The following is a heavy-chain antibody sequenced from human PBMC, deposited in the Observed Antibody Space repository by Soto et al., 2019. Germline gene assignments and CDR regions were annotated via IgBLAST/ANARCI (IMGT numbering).Heavy chain of an antibody. CDR1: AFTFNNYA. V-gene: IGHV3-23*01. Sequence: PGGSLRLSCAASAFTFNNYAMSWVRQAPGKGLEWVSGIGGSGRTTYYADSVKGRFTISRDNSNNTLFLQMNSLRAEDTAVYYCAKSRYSDSSGDFYDYWGQGTQVTVPQ. CDR3: AKSRYSDSSGDFYDY. CDR2: IGGSGRTT. J-gene: IGHJ4*02. D-gene: IGHD3-22*01.